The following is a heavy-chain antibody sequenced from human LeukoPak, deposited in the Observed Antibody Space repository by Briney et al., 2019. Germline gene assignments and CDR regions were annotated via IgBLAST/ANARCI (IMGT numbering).Heavy chain of an antibody. V-gene: IGHV1-69*05. D-gene: IGHD1-26*01. J-gene: IGHJ3*02. CDR2: IIPIFGTA. CDR1: GGTFSRYA. Sequence: SVKVSCKASGGTFSRYAISWVRQAPGQGLEWMGGIIPIFGTANYAQKFQGRVTITTDESTSTAYMELSSLRSEDTAVYYCARGAERAPIGSAFDIWGQGTMVTVSS. CDR3: ARGAERAPIGSAFDI.